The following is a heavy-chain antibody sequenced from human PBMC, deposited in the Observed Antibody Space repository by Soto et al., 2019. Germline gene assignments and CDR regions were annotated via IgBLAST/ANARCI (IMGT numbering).Heavy chain of an antibody. CDR1: GFTFSSYA. CDR3: AKASSGYYWAANYFDY. CDR2: ISGSGGST. Sequence: GGSLRLSCAASGFTFSSYAMSWVRQAPGKGLEWVSAISGSGGSTYYADSVKGRFTISRDNSKNTLYLQMNSLRAEDTAVYYCAKASSGYYWAANYFDYWGQGTLVPVSS. D-gene: IGHD3-22*01. V-gene: IGHV3-23*01. J-gene: IGHJ4*02.